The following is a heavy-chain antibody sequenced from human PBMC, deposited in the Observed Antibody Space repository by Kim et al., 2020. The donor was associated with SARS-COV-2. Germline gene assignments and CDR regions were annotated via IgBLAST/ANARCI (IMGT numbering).Heavy chain of an antibody. Sequence: GGSLRLSCAASGFTFSSYEMNWVRQAPGKGLEWVSYISSSGSTIYYADSVKGRFTISRDNAKNSLYLQMNSLRAEDTAVYYCARDLGTTVVTGWFDPWGQGTLVTVSS. D-gene: IGHD4-17*01. CDR3: ARDLGTTVVTGWFDP. V-gene: IGHV3-48*03. CDR1: GFTFSSYE. J-gene: IGHJ5*02. CDR2: ISSSGSTI.